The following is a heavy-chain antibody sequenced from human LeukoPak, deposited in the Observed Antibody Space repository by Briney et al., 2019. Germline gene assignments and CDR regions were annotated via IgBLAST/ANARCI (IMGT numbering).Heavy chain of an antibody. CDR1: GGSFSGYY. J-gene: IGHJ5*02. D-gene: IGHD6-19*01. CDR3: ARGSIAVAGGGHWFDP. V-gene: IGHV4-34*01. Sequence: SETLSLTCAVYGGSFSGYYWSWIRQPPGKGLEWIGEINHSGSTNYNPSLKSRVTISVDTSKNQFSLKLSSVTAADTAVYYCARGSIAVAGGGHWFDPWGQGTLVTVSS. CDR2: INHSGST.